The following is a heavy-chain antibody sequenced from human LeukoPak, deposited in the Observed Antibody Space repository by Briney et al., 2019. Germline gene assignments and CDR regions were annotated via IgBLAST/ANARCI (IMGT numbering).Heavy chain of an antibody. V-gene: IGHV3-21*01. CDR2: ISANSRYI. D-gene: IGHD1-26*01. CDR1: GINFSNYA. CDR3: AREVGDY. Sequence: GGSLRLSCAASGINFSNYAMNWVRQAPGMGLEWVSSISANSRYIHYAASVKGRFTISRDDAKNSLFLQMNTLRADDTAVYYCAREVGDYWGQGTLVTVSS. J-gene: IGHJ4*02.